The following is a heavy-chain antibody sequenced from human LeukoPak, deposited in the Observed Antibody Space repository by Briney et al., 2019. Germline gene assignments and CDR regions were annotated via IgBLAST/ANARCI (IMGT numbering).Heavy chain of an antibody. D-gene: IGHD1-26*01. J-gene: IGHJ6*03. CDR3: ALVGATRRYYYYYMDV. CDR1: GGSFSGYY. Sequence: SETLSLTCAVYGGSFSGYYWSWIRQPPGKGLEWIGEINHSGSTNYNPSLKSRVTISVDTSKNQFSLKLSSVTAADTAVYYCALVGATRRYYYYYMDVWGKGTTVTISS. V-gene: IGHV4-34*01. CDR2: INHSGST.